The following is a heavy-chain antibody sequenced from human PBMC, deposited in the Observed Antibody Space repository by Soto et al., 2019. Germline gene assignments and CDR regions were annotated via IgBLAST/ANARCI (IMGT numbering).Heavy chain of an antibody. CDR1: GLTCGDYA. CDR3: TRGRLRYFDWLWVPWGILDY. J-gene: IGHJ4*02. D-gene: IGHD3-9*01. Sequence: PVGSLRHSCTASGLTCGDYAMSWFRQATGKGLEWVGFIRSKAYGGTTEYAASVKGRFTISRDDSKSIAYLQMNSLKTEDTAVYYCTRGRLRYFDWLWVPWGILDYWGQGTLVTVSS. V-gene: IGHV3-49*03. CDR2: IRSKAYGGTT.